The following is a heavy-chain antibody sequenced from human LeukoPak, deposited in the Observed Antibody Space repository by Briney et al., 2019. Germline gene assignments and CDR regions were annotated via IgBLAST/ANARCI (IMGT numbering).Heavy chain of an antibody. V-gene: IGHV3-33*06. CDR2: IWYDGSNK. Sequence: GGSLRLSCAASGFTFSSYGMHWVSQAPGKGLEWVAVIWYDGSNKHYGDSVKGRFTISRDNSKNTLYLQMNSLRAVDTAVYHCAKQGNSYGFDYWGQGTLVTVSS. J-gene: IGHJ4*02. CDR3: AKQGNSYGFDY. D-gene: IGHD5-18*01. CDR1: GFTFSSYG.